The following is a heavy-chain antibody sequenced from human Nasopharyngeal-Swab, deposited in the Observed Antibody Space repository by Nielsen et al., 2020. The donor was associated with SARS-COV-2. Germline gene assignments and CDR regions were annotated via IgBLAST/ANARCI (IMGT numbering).Heavy chain of an antibody. Sequence: ASVKVSCKVSGYTLTVLPIHWVRQAPGKGLEWMETVVPEDGEPIYAQNFQGRVTMTEDTSTYTAYLELSSLRSEDTAVYYCASEGSGVFGVVIYAFDIWGPGTLVTVSS. V-gene: IGHV1-24*01. D-gene: IGHD3-3*01. J-gene: IGHJ3*02. CDR3: ASEGSGVFGVVIYAFDI. CDR1: GYTLTVLP. CDR2: VVPEDGEP.